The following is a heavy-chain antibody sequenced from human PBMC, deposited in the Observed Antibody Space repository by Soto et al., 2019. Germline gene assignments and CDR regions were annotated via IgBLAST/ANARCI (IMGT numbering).Heavy chain of an antibody. D-gene: IGHD4-17*01. CDR2: IYYSGST. CDR3: ARDTSYRGYGDNAFDI. J-gene: IGHJ3*02. V-gene: IGHV4-59*01. Sequence: SETLSLTCTVSGGSISSYYWSWIRQPPGKGLEWIGYIYYSGSTNYNPSLKSRVTISVDTSKNQFSLKLSSVTAADTAVYYCARDTSYRGYGDNAFDIWGQGTMVTVSS. CDR1: GGSISSYY.